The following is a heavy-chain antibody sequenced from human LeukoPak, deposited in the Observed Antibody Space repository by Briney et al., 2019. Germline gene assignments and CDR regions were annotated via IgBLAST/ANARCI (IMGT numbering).Heavy chain of an antibody. CDR3: ARDQSYYFDY. D-gene: IGHD3/OR15-3a*01. CDR1: GFTFSSYA. Sequence: GRSLRLSCSASGFTFSSYAMHWVRQAPGKGLEWVAVISYDGSNKYYADSVKGRFTISRDNSKNSLYLQMNSLRAEDTAVYYCARDQSYYFDYWGQGTLVTVSS. V-gene: IGHV3-30-3*01. CDR2: ISYDGSNK. J-gene: IGHJ4*02.